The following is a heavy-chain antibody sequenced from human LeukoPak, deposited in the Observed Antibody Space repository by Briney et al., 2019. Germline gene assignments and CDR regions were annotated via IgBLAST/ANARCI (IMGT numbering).Heavy chain of an antibody. CDR2: IRNKANSYTT. D-gene: IGHD1-26*01. Sequence: GGSLRLSCAASGFTFSSYAMSWVRQAPGKGLEWVVRIRNKANSYTTEYAASVRGRFTISRDDSKNSVYLQMNSLRTEDTAVYYCARDSGSFDYWGQGTLVTVSS. J-gene: IGHJ4*02. CDR1: GFTFSSYA. CDR3: ARDSGSFDY. V-gene: IGHV3-72*01.